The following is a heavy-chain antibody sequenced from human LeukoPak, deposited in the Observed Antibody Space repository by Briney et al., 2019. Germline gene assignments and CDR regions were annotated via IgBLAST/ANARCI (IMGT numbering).Heavy chain of an antibody. CDR1: GFTFSNYG. V-gene: IGHV3-30*02. Sequence: GGSLRLSRAASGFTFSNYGMLWVRQAPGKGLEWVAFIRYDGSNKYYVASVKGRFTISRDNSKNTLYLQVNSLRAEDTAVYYCARHDFWKRYYFDYWGQGTLVTVSS. J-gene: IGHJ4*02. CDR2: IRYDGSNK. CDR3: ARHDFWKRYYFDY. D-gene: IGHD3-3*01.